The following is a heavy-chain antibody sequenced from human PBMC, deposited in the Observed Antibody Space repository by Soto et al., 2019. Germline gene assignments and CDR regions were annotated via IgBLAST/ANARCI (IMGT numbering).Heavy chain of an antibody. J-gene: IGHJ4*02. CDR3: ARDQGGQSGNFIFDN. D-gene: IGHD1-26*01. CDR1: GVSISSSSYY. Sequence: SETLSLTCAVSGVSISSSSYYWGWIRQPPGKGLEWIGTIYYGGSSYSNPSLKSRVTISLDTSKNQFSLTLTSVTAADTAVYYCARDQGGQSGNFIFDNWGQGTLVTVSS. CDR2: IYYGGSS. V-gene: IGHV4-39*02.